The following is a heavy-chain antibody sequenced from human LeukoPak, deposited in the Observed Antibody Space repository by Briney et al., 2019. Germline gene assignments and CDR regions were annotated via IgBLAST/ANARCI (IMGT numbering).Heavy chain of an antibody. V-gene: IGHV4-34*12. J-gene: IGHJ3*02. CDR3: ARRAPRWELRYGFDI. CDR1: GGSISSYY. Sequence: ASETLSLTCTVSGGSISSYYWSWIRQPPGKGLEWIGEIFHSGSTNYHPSLKSRLTISVDTSRNQFSLKLTSVTAADTAVYYCARRAPRWELRYGFDIWGQGTMVTVSS. CDR2: IFHSGST. D-gene: IGHD1-26*01.